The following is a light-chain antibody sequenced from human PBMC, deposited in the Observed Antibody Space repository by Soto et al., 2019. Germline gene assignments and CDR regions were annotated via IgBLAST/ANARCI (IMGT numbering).Light chain of an antibody. V-gene: IGKV3-11*01. Sequence: EIVLTQSPATLSLSPGDRATLSCSASRNGRTYLAWYQQNPGQAPRLLIYDASKRAAGIPARFSGSGSGTDFTLIISSLEPEDFAVYYCHQRSDWPPLPTFGGGNELKVK. CDR1: RNGRTY. J-gene: IGKJ4*01. CDR2: DAS. CDR3: HQRSDWPPLPT.